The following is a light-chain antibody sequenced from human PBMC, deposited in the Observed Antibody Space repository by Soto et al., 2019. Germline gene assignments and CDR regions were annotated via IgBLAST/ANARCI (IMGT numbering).Light chain of an antibody. CDR1: QSFRGL. CDR2: DAY. J-gene: IGKJ5*01. Sequence: EIVLTQSQVTQSLSPGERATLSCRASQSFRGLLAWYQQKPGQAPRLLIYDAYNRATGIPPRFSVSVSGTDGTITISSLETEDASVYYCQQRHMWTITFGQGTRLEI. CDR3: QQRHMWTIT. V-gene: IGKV3-11*01.